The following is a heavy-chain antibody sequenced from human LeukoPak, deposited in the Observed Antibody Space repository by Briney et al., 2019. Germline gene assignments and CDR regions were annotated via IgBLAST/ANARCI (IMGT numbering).Heavy chain of an antibody. CDR1: GFTFSSYG. CDR2: ISYDGSNK. Sequence: GGSLRLSCAASGFTFSSYGMHWVRQAPGKGLEWVAVISYDGSNKYYADSVKGRFTISRDNSKNTLYLQMNSLRSEDTAVYYCARLTANTIFGVVIIRSFDYWGQGTLVTASS. J-gene: IGHJ4*02. V-gene: IGHV3-30*03. D-gene: IGHD3-3*01. CDR3: ARLTANTIFGVVIIRSFDY.